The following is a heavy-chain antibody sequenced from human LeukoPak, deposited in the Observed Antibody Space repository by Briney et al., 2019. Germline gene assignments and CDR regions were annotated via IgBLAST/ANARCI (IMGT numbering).Heavy chain of an antibody. CDR3: ARQDYYYYGMDV. V-gene: IGHV4-59*08. CDR1: GGSISSYY. Sequence: SETLSLTCTVSGGSISSYYWSWIRQPPGKGLEWIGYIYYSGSTNYNPSLKSRVTISVDTSKNQFSLKLSSVTAADTAVYYCARQDYYYYGMDVWGQGTTVTVSS. J-gene: IGHJ6*02. CDR2: IYYSGST.